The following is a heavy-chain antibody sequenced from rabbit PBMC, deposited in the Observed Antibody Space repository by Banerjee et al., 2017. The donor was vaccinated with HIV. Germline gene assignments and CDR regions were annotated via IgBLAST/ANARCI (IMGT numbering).Heavy chain of an antibody. D-gene: IGHD1-1*01. CDR3: ARDLSGVVGWNFGL. CDR2: IYAGSSDST. V-gene: IGHV1S45*01. Sequence: QEQLEESGGDLVKPGASLTLTCTASGFTLSSYWICWVRQAPGKGLEWIACIYAGSSDSTDYANWAKGRFTISKTSSTTVDLKMTSLTAADTATYFCARDLSGVVGWNFGLWGPGTLVTVS. J-gene: IGHJ6*01. CDR1: GFTLSSYW.